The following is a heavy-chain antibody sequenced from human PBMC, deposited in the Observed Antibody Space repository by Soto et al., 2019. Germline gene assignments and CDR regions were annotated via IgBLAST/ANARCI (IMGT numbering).Heavy chain of an antibody. J-gene: IGHJ4*02. CDR1: GYTFTGYY. CDR2: MNVQKGNT. Sequence: GASVNVSCKASGYTFTGYYMHWARQAPGQGLEWMGGMNVQKGNTNYAQVLQGRVTMTADTSTSTAYMELRSLRSDDTDVYYCVRDPESAMFDHWGQGTLVTVSS. CDR3: VRDPESAMFDH. V-gene: IGHV1-18*04.